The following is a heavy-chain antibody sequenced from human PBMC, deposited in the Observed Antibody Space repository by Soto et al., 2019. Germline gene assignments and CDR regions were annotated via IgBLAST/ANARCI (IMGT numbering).Heavy chain of an antibody. CDR3: ATDEGGGYFYGVNY. CDR2: TSYDERIK. V-gene: IGHV3-30*04. Sequence: GGSLRLSCTASGFIFSNYAMHWVRQAPGKGLEWVAVTSYDERIKYHADSVKGRFTISRDNSKNTLYLQMNSLRPEDTALYCCATDEGGGYFYGVNYWGQGTLVTVS. D-gene: IGHD3-22*01. CDR1: GFIFSNYA. J-gene: IGHJ4*02.